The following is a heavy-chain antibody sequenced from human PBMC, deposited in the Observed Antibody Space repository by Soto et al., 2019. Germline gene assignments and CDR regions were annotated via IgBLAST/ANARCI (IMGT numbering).Heavy chain of an antibody. J-gene: IGHJ4*02. V-gene: IGHV3-33*01. CDR2: IWYDGSNK. CDR3: ARYRYNWNDYFDY. Sequence: QVQLVESGGGVVQPGRSLRLSCAASGFTFSSYGMHWVRQAPGKGLEWVAVIWYDGSNKYYADSVKGRFTISRDNSKNTLYLQMNSLRAEDTAVYYCARYRYNWNDYFDYWGQGTLVTVSS. D-gene: IGHD1-1*01. CDR1: GFTFSSYG.